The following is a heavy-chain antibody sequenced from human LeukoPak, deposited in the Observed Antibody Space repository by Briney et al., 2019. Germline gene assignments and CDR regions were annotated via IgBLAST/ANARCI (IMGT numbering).Heavy chain of an antibody. CDR1: GFTVSSNY. Sequence: LAGGPLRLSCAASGFTVSSNYMSWVRQAPGKGLEWVSVIYSGGSTYYADSVKGRFTISRDNSKNTLYLQMNSLRAEDTAVYYCARTVTRGWYFDLWGRGTLVTVSS. V-gene: IGHV3-53*01. J-gene: IGHJ2*01. D-gene: IGHD4-17*01. CDR3: ARTVTRGWYFDL. CDR2: IYSGGST.